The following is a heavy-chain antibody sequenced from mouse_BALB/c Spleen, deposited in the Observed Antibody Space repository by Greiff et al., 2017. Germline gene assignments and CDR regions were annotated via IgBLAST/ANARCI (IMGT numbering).Heavy chain of an antibody. J-gene: IGHJ4*01. CDR3: ARVVTAATRDAMDY. D-gene: IGHD1-2*01. CDR2: ISDGGSYT. Sequence: EVKLQESGGGLVKPGGSLKLSCAASGFTFSDYYMYWVRQTPEKRLEWVATISDGGSYTYYPDSVKGRFTISRDNAKNNLYLQMSSLKSEDTAMYYCARVVTAATRDAMDYWGQGTSVTVSS. CDR1: GFTFSDYY. V-gene: IGHV5-4*02.